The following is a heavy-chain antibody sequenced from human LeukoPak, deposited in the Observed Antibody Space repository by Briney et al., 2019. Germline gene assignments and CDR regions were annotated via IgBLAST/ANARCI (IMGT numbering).Heavy chain of an antibody. Sequence: GGSLKLSCAASGFTLSGSDIHWVRHASGKGQEWIGHIRSKTNNYAKADAASVKGRFIFSRDDSKNTAYIQMNSLKTEDTAVYYCTRHNYDRSGYGAFDIWGQGTMVTVSS. V-gene: IGHV3-73*01. D-gene: IGHD3-22*01. CDR1: GFTLSGSD. J-gene: IGHJ3*02. CDR3: TRHNYDRSGYGAFDI. CDR2: IRSKTNNYAK.